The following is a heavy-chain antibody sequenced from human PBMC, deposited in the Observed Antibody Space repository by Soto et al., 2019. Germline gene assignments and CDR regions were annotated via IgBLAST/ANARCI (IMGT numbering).Heavy chain of an antibody. CDR1: GYSISSGYY. D-gene: IGHD2-2*01. V-gene: IGHV4-38-2*01. Sequence: TSETLSLTCAVSGYSISSGYYWAWIRQPPGKGLEWIGTIYHSGSTFPNPSLKSRVTISVDTSKNQFSLRLSSVTAADTAVYYCAVGYCSSASCSREYFQHWGQGTLVTVSS. CDR3: AVGYCSSASCSREYFQH. J-gene: IGHJ1*01. CDR2: IYHSGST.